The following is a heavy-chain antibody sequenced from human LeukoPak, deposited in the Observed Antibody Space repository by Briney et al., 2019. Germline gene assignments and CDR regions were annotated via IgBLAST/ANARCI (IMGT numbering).Heavy chain of an antibody. CDR2: IYHSGNT. V-gene: IGHV4-61*01. CDR3: ARDGGSYSDIAEYFQH. Sequence: PSETLSLTCTVSGGSVSSGPYYWSWIRQPPGKGLEWIGYIYHSGNTNYNPSLKSRVTISVDRSKNQFSLKLSSVTAADTAVYYCARDGGSYSDIAEYFQHWGQGTLVTVSS. J-gene: IGHJ1*01. CDR1: GGSVSSGPYY. D-gene: IGHD4-17*01.